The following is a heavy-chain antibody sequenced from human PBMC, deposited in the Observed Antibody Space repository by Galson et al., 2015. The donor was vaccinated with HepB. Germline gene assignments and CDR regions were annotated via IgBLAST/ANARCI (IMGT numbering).Heavy chain of an antibody. CDR3: AKDPNGDYLDY. Sequence: SLRLSCAASGFTFSSYGMHWVRQAPGKGLEWVAVISYDGSNKYYADSVKGRFTIPRDNSKNTLYLQMNSLRAEDTAVYYCAKDPNGDYLDYWGQGALVTVSS. D-gene: IGHD4/OR15-4a*01. J-gene: IGHJ4*02. CDR1: GFTFSSYG. V-gene: IGHV3-30*18. CDR2: ISYDGSNK.